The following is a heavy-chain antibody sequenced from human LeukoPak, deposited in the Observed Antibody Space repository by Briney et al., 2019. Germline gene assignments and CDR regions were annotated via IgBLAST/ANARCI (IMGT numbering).Heavy chain of an antibody. V-gene: IGHV1-69*13. Sequence: ASVKVSCKASGYTFTSYYMHWVRQAPGQGLEWMGGIIPIFGTANYAQKFQGRVTITADESTSTAYMELSSLRSEDTAVYYCARALYLGRGYNWFDPWGQGTLVTVSS. J-gene: IGHJ5*02. CDR1: GYTFTSYY. CDR2: IIPIFGTA. CDR3: ARALYLGRGYNWFDP. D-gene: IGHD2-2*02.